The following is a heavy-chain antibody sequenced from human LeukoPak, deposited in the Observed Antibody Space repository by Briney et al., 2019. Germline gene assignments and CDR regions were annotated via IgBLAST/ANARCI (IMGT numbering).Heavy chain of an antibody. CDR2: LYRAGAT. Sequence: GGSLRLSCDVSGFTVRTTYMSWVRQPPGKGLAWVSILYRAGATYYADAVKGRFTISRHDSKNTLFLHMDGLGPEDTAVYYCARGDYYDDCGYSAWGQGTLVTVSA. J-gene: IGHJ5*02. D-gene: IGHD3-16*01. V-gene: IGHV3-53*04. CDR1: GFTVRTTY. CDR3: ARGDYYDDCGYSA.